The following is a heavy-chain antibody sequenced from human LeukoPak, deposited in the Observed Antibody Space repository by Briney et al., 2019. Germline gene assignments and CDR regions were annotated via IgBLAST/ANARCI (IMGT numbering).Heavy chain of an antibody. CDR2: INHSGST. CDR1: GGSFSGYY. CDR3: ARGRTEQLVPGYYYYYMDV. D-gene: IGHD6-13*01. V-gene: IGHV4-34*01. J-gene: IGHJ6*03. Sequence: SETLSLTCAVYGGSFSGYYWSWIRQPPGKGLEWIGEINHSGSTNYNPSLKSRVTISVDTSKNQFSLKLSSVTAADTAVYYCARGRTEQLVPGYYYYYMDVWGKGTTVTVSS.